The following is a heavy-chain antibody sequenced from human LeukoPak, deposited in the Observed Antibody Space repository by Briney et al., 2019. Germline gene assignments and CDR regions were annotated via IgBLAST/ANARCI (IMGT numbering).Heavy chain of an antibody. D-gene: IGHD6-13*01. V-gene: IGHV3-7*01. CDR3: ARDSHYSTYDY. CDR1: GFTFSGYS. J-gene: IGHJ4*02. Sequence: GGSLRLSCTASGFTFSGYSMNWIRQAPGKGLEWVANIKEDGSVKNYVDSVKGRFTISRDNAKNSLYLQMNSLRVEDTAVYFCARDSHYSTYDYWGQGTLVVVSS. CDR2: IKEDGSVK.